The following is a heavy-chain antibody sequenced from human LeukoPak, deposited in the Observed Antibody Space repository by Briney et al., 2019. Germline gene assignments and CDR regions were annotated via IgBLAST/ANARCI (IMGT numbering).Heavy chain of an antibody. V-gene: IGHV4-39*01. CDR3: ASSSYGIVVVYFDY. J-gene: IGHJ4*02. CDR1: GDSISSDSYY. CDR2: IYYSGST. D-gene: IGHD3-22*01. Sequence: SETLSLTCTVSGDSISSDSYYWGWIRQPPGKGLEWIGSIYYSGSTYYNPSLKSRVTISVDTSKNQFSLKLSSVTAADTAVYYCASSSYGIVVVYFDYWGQGTPVTVSS.